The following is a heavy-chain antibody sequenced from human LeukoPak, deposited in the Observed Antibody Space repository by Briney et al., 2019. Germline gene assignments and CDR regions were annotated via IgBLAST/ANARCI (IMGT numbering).Heavy chain of an antibody. CDR1: GYTFTGYY. Sequence: ASVKVSCKASGYTFTGYYMHWVRQAPGQGLEWMGWINPNSGGTNYAQKFQGRVTMTRDTSISTAYMELSRLRSDDTAVYYCAREIGPLRTLKYSSSPGGWFDPWGQGTLVTVSS. J-gene: IGHJ5*02. D-gene: IGHD6-6*01. V-gene: IGHV1-2*02. CDR2: INPNSGGT. CDR3: AREIGPLRTLKYSSSPGGWFDP.